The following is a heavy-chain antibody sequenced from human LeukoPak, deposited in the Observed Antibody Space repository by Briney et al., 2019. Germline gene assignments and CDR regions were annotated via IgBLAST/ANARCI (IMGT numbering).Heavy chain of an antibody. CDR2: ISSSGSTI. Sequence: GGSLRLSCAASGFTFSDYYMSWIRQAPGKGLEWVSYISSSGSTIYYADSVKGRFTISRDNAQNSLYLQMNSLRAEDTAVYYCARDSAAAGYDYYGMDVWGQGTTVTVYS. CDR3: ARDSAAAGYDYYGMDV. D-gene: IGHD6-13*01. V-gene: IGHV3-11*01. J-gene: IGHJ6*02. CDR1: GFTFSDYY.